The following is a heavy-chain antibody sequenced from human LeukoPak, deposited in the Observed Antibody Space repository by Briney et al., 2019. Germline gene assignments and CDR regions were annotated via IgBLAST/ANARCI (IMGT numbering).Heavy chain of an antibody. V-gene: IGHV3-33*01. CDR3: AREGCSGGSCYPNEPYYYYGMDV. CDR1: GFTFSSYG. D-gene: IGHD2-15*01. Sequence: GGSMRLSCAASGFTFSSYGMHWVSQAPGKGLEWVAVIWYDGSNKYYADSVKGRFTISRHNSKNTLYLQMNSLRAEDTAVYYCAREGCSGGSCYPNEPYYYYGMDVWGQGTTVTVSS. CDR2: IWYDGSNK. J-gene: IGHJ6*02.